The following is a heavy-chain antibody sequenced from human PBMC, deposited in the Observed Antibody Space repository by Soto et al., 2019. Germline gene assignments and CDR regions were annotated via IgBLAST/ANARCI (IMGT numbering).Heavy chain of an antibody. J-gene: IGHJ4*02. D-gene: IGHD5-18*01. Sequence: PGESLKISCKGSGYSFTTYWIGWVRQMPGKGLEWMGIIYPGDSDTRYSPSFQGQVTISADKSISTAYLQWSSLKASDTAMYYCARGASAMVTDFDYWGQGTLVTVSS. CDR1: GYSFTTYW. CDR3: ARGASAMVTDFDY. CDR2: IYPGDSDT. V-gene: IGHV5-51*01.